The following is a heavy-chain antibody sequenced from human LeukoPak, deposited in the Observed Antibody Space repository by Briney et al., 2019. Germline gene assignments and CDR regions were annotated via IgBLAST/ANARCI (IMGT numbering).Heavy chain of an antibody. Sequence: GGSLRLSCAASGFTFRSYWMHWVRQAPGKGLEWVSSISSSSSSYIYYADSVKGRFTISRDNAKNSLYLQMNSLRAEDTAVYYCARVADYGDYFDYWGQGTLVTVSS. CDR2: ISSSSSSYI. D-gene: IGHD4-17*01. V-gene: IGHV3-21*01. J-gene: IGHJ4*02. CDR1: GFTFRSYW. CDR3: ARVADYGDYFDY.